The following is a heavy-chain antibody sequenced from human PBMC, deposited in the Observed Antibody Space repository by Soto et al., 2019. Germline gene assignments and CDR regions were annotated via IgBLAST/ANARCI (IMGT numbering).Heavy chain of an antibody. V-gene: IGHV5-10-1*01. Sequence: GESLKISCKGSGYSFTSYWISWVRQMPGKGLEWMGRIDPSDSYTNYSPSFQGHVTISADKSISTAYLQWSSLKASDTAMYYCERQKWFGEHTSYGMDVWGQGTTVTVSS. CDR3: ERQKWFGEHTSYGMDV. J-gene: IGHJ6*02. CDR2: IDPSDSYT. CDR1: GYSFTSYW. D-gene: IGHD3-10*01.